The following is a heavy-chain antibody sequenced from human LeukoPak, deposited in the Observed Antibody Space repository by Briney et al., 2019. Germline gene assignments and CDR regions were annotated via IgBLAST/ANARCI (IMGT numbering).Heavy chain of an antibody. CDR1: GFTFSSYA. V-gene: IGHV3-64*01. J-gene: IGHJ3*02. Sequence: GGSLRLSCAASGFTFSSYAMHWVRQAPGKGLEYVSAISGNGGSTYYANSVKGRFTISRDNSKNTLYLQMGSLRAEDMAVYYCAREGQQLVLAFDIWGQGTMVTVSS. CDR2: ISGNGGST. D-gene: IGHD6-13*01. CDR3: AREGQQLVLAFDI.